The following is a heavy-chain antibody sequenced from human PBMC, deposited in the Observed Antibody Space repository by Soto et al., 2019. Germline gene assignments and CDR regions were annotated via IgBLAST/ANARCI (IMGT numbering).Heavy chain of an antibody. CDR3: AKDYYGSGSYFDY. D-gene: IGHD3-10*01. V-gene: IGHV3-23*01. CDR1: GFTFSSYA. CDR2: ISGSGGST. Sequence: EVQLLESGGGVVQPGGSLRLSCEASGFTFSSYAMSWVRQAPGKGLEWVSAISGSGGSTYYADSVKGRFTITRDNSKNTLYLQMNSLRADDTAVYYGAKDYYGSGSYFDYWGQGTLVTVSS. J-gene: IGHJ4*02.